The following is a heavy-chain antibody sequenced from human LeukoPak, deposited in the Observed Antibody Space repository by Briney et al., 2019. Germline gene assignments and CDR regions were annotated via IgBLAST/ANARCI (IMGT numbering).Heavy chain of an antibody. Sequence: SETLSLTCAVYGGSFSGYYWSWIRQPPGKGLEWIGEINHSGSTNYNPSLKSRDTISVDTSKNQFSLKLSSVTAADTAVYYCARGKGAAAGTGWGQGTLVTVSS. D-gene: IGHD6-13*01. CDR2: INHSGST. CDR3: ARGKGAAAGTG. V-gene: IGHV4-34*01. J-gene: IGHJ4*02. CDR1: GGSFSGYY.